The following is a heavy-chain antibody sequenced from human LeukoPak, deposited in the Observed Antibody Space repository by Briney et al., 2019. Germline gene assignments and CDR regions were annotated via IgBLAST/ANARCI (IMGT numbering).Heavy chain of an antibody. CDR2: IYYSGST. D-gene: IGHD2-2*01. CDR3: ARLATGTSLDV. V-gene: IGHV4-59*08. CDR1: GGSISSYY. Sequence: PSETLSLTCTVSGGSISSYYWSWIRQPPGKGLEWIGYIYYSGSTNYNPSLKSRVTISVDTSKNQFSLKLSSVTAADTAVYYCARLATGTSLDVWGQETTVPVSS. J-gene: IGHJ6*02.